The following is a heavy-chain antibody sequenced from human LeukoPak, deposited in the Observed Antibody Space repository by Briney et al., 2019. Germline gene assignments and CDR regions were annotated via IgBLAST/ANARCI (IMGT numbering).Heavy chain of an antibody. CDR2: ISSSSSYI. J-gene: IGHJ4*02. D-gene: IGHD6-13*01. V-gene: IGHV3-21*01. Sequence: GGSLRLSCAASGFTFSSYAMSWVRQAPGKGLEWVSSISSSSSYIYYADSVKGRFTISRDNAKNSLYLQMNSLRAEDTAVYYCARDPSTPYSSSWYKRFFDYWGQGTLVTVSS. CDR3: ARDPSTPYSSSWYKRFFDY. CDR1: GFTFSSYA.